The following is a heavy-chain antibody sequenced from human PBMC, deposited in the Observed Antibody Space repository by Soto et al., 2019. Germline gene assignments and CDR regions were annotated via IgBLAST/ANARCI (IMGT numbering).Heavy chain of an antibody. V-gene: IGHV5-51*01. D-gene: IGHD6-13*01. Sequence: GESLKISCKGSGYSFTSYWIGWVRQMPGKGLEWMGIIYPGDSDTRYSPSFQGQVTISADKSISTAYLQWSSLKASDTAMYYCARITSSSWYTEWFDPWGQGTLVTVSS. J-gene: IGHJ5*02. CDR2: IYPGDSDT. CDR1: GYSFTSYW. CDR3: ARITSSSWYTEWFDP.